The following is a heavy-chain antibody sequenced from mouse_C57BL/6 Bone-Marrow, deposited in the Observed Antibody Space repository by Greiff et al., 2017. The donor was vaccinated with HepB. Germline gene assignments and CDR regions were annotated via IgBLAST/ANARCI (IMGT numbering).Heavy chain of an antibody. CDR2: INPSSGYT. V-gene: IGHV1-4*01. J-gene: IGHJ4*01. CDR1: GYTFTSYT. D-gene: IGHD2-14*01. Sequence: VQLQHSGAELARPGASVKMSCKASGYTFTSYTMHWVKQRPGQGLEWIGYINPSSGYTKYNQKFKDKATLTADKSSSTAYMQLSSLTSEDSAVYYCARRAYRAMDYWGQGTSVTVSS. CDR3: ARRAYRAMDY.